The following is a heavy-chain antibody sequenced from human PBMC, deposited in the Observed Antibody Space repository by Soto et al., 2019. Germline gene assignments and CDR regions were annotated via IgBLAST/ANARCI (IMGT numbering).Heavy chain of an antibody. CDR2: ISTYNSRT. CDR1: DYTFTSHG. J-gene: IGHJ6*02. Sequence: QDQLVQSGAEVKKPGASVKISCEASDYTFTSHGISWVRQAPGQGLEWLGWISTYNSRTHYAQKVQGRVTMTTDTSTSTAYLDLRSLTFDDTAVYYCARARYCASPSCYKHYYYGMDTWGQGTTVTVSS. V-gene: IGHV1-18*04. CDR3: ARARYCASPSCYKHYYYGMDT. D-gene: IGHD2-2*02.